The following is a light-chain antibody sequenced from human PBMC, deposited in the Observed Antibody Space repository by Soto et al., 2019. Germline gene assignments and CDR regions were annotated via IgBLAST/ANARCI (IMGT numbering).Light chain of an antibody. Sequence: DIVMTQSPATLSVSPGERATLSCRASQSITTNLAWYQQKPGQAPRLLIYDASTRATGIPARFSGSGAGTEFPLTISSLQSEDFAVYYCQQNSRWPWTFGQGTKVEI. J-gene: IGKJ1*01. CDR3: QQNSRWPWT. CDR2: DAS. CDR1: QSITTN. V-gene: IGKV3-15*01.